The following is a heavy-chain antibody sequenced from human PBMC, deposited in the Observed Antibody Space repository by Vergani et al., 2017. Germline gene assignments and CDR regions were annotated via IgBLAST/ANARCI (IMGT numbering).Heavy chain of an antibody. CDR2: IRNKAYGGTT. CDR3: SRGRGYSFGYSDY. CDR1: GLSFGDYA. D-gene: IGHD5-18*01. Sequence: EVQLVESGGGLVPPGRSLRLSCAASGLSFGDYAMTWVRQAPGKGLEWVAFIRNKAYGGTTEYAASVKGRFTISRDDSKRLAYLQLSCLKTEDTAVYFCSRGRGYSFGYSDYWGQGTLVTVSS. V-gene: IGHV3-49*04. J-gene: IGHJ4*02.